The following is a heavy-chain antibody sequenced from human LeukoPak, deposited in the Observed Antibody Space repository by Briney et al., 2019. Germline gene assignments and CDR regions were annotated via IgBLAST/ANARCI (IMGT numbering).Heavy chain of an antibody. V-gene: IGHV3-23*01. CDR3: AKDDSMRWEPYYFDY. CDR2: ISGSGGST. Sequence: GGSLRLSCAASGFTFSSYAMSWVRQAPGKGLEWVSVISGSGGSTYYADSVKGRFTISRDNSKNTLYLQMNSLRAEDTAVYYCAKDDSMRWEPYYFDYWGQGTLVTVSS. J-gene: IGHJ4*02. CDR1: GFTFSSYA. D-gene: IGHD1-26*01.